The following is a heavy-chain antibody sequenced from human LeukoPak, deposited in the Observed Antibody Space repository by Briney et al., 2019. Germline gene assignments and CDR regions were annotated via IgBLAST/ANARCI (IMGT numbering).Heavy chain of an antibody. J-gene: IGHJ6*03. CDR2: ISAYNGNT. D-gene: IGHD3-3*01. CDR1: GYTFTSYG. V-gene: IGHV1-18*01. CDR3: ARVDSPYDFWSGYYSYYYYMDV. Sequence: ASVKVSCKASGYTFTSYGISWVRRAPGQGLEWMGWISAYNGNTNYAQKLQGRVTMTTDTSTSTAYMELRSLRSDDTAVYYCARVDSPYDFWSGYYSYYYYMDVWGKGTTVTVSS.